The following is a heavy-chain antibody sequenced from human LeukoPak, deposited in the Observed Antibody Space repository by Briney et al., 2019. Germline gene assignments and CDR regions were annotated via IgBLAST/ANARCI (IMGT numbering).Heavy chain of an antibody. CDR2: INHSGST. CDR1: GFSFSSYG. J-gene: IGHJ6*03. D-gene: IGHD4-11*01. V-gene: IGHV4-34*01. CDR3: ASSNYLTYYYYMDV. Sequence: GSLRLSCAASGFSFSSYGMNWVRQPPGKGLEWIGEINHSGSTNYNPSLKSRVTISVDTSKNQFSLKLSSVTAADTAVYYCASSNYLTYYYYMDVWGKGTTVIVSS.